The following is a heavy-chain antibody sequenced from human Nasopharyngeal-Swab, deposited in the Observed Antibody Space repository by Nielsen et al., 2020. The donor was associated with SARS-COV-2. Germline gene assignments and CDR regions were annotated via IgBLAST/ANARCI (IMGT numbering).Heavy chain of an antibody. J-gene: IGHJ4*02. CDR1: GYSISSGYY. V-gene: IGHV4-61*01. Sequence: SETLSLTCTVSGYSISSGYYWGWIRQPPGKGLEWIGYIYYSGSTNYNPSLKSRVTISVDTSKNQFSLKLSSVTAADTAVYYCARTADPGYFDYWGQGTLVTVSS. CDR2: IYYSGST. CDR3: ARTADPGYFDY.